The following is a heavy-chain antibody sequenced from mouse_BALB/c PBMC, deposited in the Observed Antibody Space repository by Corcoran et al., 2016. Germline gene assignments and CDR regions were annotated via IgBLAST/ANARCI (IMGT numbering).Heavy chain of an antibody. J-gene: IGHJ4*01. CDR1: GYTFTDYN. CDR3: ARGITTIYAMDY. Sequence: EVLLQQSGPELVKPGASVKIPCKASGYTFTDYNMDWVKQSHGKSLEWIGDINPNNGGTIYNQKFKGKATLTVDKSSSTAYMELRSLTSEDTAVYYCARGITTIYAMDYWGQGTSVTVSS. D-gene: IGHD2-4*01. CDR2: INPNNGGT. V-gene: IGHV1-18*01.